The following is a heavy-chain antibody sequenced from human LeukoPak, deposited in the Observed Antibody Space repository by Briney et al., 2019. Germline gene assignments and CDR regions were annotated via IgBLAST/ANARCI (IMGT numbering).Heavy chain of an antibody. CDR2: INHSGST. D-gene: IGHD2-2*02. Sequence: SETLSLTCAVYGGSFSDYYWSWICQPPGKGLEWIGEINHSGSTNYNPSLKSRVTISVDTSKNQFSLKLSSVTAADTAVYYCASGQVRYPSWGHGTLVTVSS. CDR1: GGSFSDYY. V-gene: IGHV4-34*01. CDR3: ASGQVRYPS. J-gene: IGHJ5*01.